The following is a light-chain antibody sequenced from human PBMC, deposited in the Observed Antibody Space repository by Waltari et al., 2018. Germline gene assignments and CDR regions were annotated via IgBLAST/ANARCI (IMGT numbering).Light chain of an antibody. V-gene: IGKV1-5*03. CDR1: QSIIRW. Sequence: DIQMTQSPSTLSASVGDRVTITCRASQSIIRWLAWYQQKAGKAPKLLIYKASILESGVPSRFSGGGSGTEFTLTISSLQPDDFATYYCQHYDSYSATFGRGTKVEIK. J-gene: IGKJ4*02. CDR3: QHYDSYSAT. CDR2: KAS.